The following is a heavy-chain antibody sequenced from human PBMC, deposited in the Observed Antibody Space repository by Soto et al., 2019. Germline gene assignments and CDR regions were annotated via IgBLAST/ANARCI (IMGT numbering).Heavy chain of an antibody. D-gene: IGHD1-26*01. J-gene: IGHJ6*02. V-gene: IGHV3-23*01. CDR2: ISGSGGST. Sequence: PGGSLRLSCAASGFTFSSYAMSWVRQAPGKGLEWVSAISGSGGSTYYADSVKGRFTISRDNSKNTLYLQMNSLRAEDTAVYYCAKERVVGAPERYYYYGMDVWGQGTTVPVSS. CDR1: GFTFSSYA. CDR3: AKERVVGAPERYYYYGMDV.